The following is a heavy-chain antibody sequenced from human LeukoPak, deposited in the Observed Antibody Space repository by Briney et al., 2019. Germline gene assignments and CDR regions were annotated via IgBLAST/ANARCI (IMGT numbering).Heavy chain of an antibody. Sequence: ASVKVSCKASGYTFTGYYMHWVRQAPGQGLEWMGWINPNSGGTNYAQKFQGRVTMTTDTSTSTAYMELRSLRSDDTAVYYCARGNSSGWYVSDYWGQGTLVTVSS. J-gene: IGHJ4*02. CDR1: GYTFTGYY. V-gene: IGHV1-2*02. D-gene: IGHD6-19*01. CDR3: ARGNSSGWYVSDY. CDR2: INPNSGGT.